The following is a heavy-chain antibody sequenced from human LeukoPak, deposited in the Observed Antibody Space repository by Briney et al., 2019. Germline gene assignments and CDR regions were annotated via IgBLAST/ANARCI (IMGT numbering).Heavy chain of an antibody. V-gene: IGHV4-39*07. D-gene: IGHD6-19*01. CDR3: ARDCSSGWYLGYYYYMDV. CDR1: GGSISSSSYY. CDR2: IYYSGSA. Sequence: PSETLSLTCTVSGGSISSSSYYWGWIRQPPRKGLEWIGSIYYSGSAYYNPSLKSRVTISVDTSKNQFSLKLSSVTAADTAVYYCARDCSSGWYLGYYYYMDVWGKGTTVTVSS. J-gene: IGHJ6*03.